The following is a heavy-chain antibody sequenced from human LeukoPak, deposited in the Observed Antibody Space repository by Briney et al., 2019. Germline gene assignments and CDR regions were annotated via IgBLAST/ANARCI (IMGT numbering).Heavy chain of an antibody. Sequence: GGSLRLSCAASGFTFSSYWMSWVRQAPGKGLEWVSAISGSGGSTYYADSVKGRFTTSRDNSKNTLYLQMNSLRAEDTAVYYCAKDIVVVPAAIQGPPDAFDIWGQGTMVTVSS. CDR1: GFTFSSYW. J-gene: IGHJ3*02. CDR3: AKDIVVVPAAIQGPPDAFDI. D-gene: IGHD2-2*02. V-gene: IGHV3-23*01. CDR2: ISGSGGST.